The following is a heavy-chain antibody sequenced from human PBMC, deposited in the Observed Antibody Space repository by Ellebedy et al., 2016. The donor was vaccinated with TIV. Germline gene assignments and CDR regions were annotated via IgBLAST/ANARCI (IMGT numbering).Heavy chain of an antibody. CDR2: IGGTGGTT. V-gene: IGHV3-23*01. Sequence: PSETLSLTCTVSGVSMSSDDQYGGWIRQAPGKGLEWVSTIGGTGGTTYYRESVKGRFTVSRDTSRNTLYLQMSSLRAEDTAVYYCAKLPVAYNWNYADDYWGQGTLVTVSS. CDR3: AKLPVAYNWNYADDY. J-gene: IGHJ4*02. CDR1: GVSMSSDDQY. D-gene: IGHD1-7*01.